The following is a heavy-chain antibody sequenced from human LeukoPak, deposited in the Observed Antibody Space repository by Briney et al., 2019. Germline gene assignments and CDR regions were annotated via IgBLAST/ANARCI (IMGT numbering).Heavy chain of an antibody. J-gene: IGHJ5*02. V-gene: IGHV1-69*01. D-gene: IGHD3-9*01. Sequence: RASVKVSCKASGGTFSSYAISRVRQAPGQGLEWMGGIIPTFGTANYAQKFQGRVTITADESTSTAYMELSSLRSEDTAVYYCARGHQTYYDMFPTYNWFDPWGQGTLVTVPS. CDR3: ARGHQTYYDMFPTYNWFDP. CDR1: GGTFSSYA. CDR2: IIPTFGTA.